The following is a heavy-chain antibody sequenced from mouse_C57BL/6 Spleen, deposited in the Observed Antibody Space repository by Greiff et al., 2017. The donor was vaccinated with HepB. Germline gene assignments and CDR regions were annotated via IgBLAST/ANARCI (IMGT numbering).Heavy chain of an antibody. J-gene: IGHJ4*01. CDR3: ARCDDGYYDAMDY. CDR1: GYTFTSYW. CDR2: IDPSDSET. D-gene: IGHD2-3*01. Sequence: QVQLQQPGAELVRPGSSVKLSCKASGYTFTSYWMHWVKQRPIQGLEWIGNIDPSDSETHYNQKFKDKATLTVDKSSSTAYMQLSSLTSEDSAVYDCARCDDGYYDAMDYWGQGTSVTVSS. V-gene: IGHV1-52*01.